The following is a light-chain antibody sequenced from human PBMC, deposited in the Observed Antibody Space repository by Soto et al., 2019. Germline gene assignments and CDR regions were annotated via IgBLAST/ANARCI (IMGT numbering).Light chain of an antibody. CDR1: RMVGGN. CDR3: QQYNNWPRT. CDR2: GAS. J-gene: IGKJ3*01. Sequence: PKPPATLFGLQGEEPPSPSGPGRMVGGNLAWFRQQPAQAPRLLIYGASTRATAIPARFSGSGSGTEFSLTISSLQSEDFAVYFCQQYNNWPRTFGPGTKVDIK. V-gene: IGKV3-15*01.